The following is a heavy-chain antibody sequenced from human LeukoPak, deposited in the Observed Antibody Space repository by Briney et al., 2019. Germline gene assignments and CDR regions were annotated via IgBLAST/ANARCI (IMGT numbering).Heavy chain of an antibody. J-gene: IGHJ3*02. Sequence: PSETLSLTCTVSGGSISSYYWSWIRQPPGKGLEWIGYIYYSGSTNYNPSLKSRVTISVDTSKNQFSLKLSSVTAADTAVYYCARDGGRAYCGGDCYSDAFDIWGQGTMVTVSS. CDR3: ARDGGRAYCGGDCYSDAFDI. CDR2: IYYSGST. V-gene: IGHV4-59*01. CDR1: GGSISSYY. D-gene: IGHD2-21*02.